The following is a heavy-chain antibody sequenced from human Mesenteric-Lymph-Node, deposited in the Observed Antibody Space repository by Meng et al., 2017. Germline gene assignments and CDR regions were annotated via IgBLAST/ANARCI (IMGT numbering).Heavy chain of an antibody. CDR3: ARDPTGGEDHQRV. V-gene: IGHV4-4*02. D-gene: IGHD1-14*01. Sequence: LQGAGPGLVQPSGTLSPTCAVPGGSISSSNWWSWVRQPPGKGLEWIGKIYHSGITIYNPSLKSRVTMSVDNSKNQFSLKLNSMTAADTAVYYCARDPTGGEDHQRVWGQGTLVTVSS. CDR2: IYHSGIT. J-gene: IGHJ4*02. CDR1: GGSISSSNW.